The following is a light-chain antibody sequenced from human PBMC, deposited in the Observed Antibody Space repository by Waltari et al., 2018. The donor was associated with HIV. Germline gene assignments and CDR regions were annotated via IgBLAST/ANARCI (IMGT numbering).Light chain of an antibody. CDR3: QVWDESNEQVV. CDR2: DDS. J-gene: IGLJ2*01. Sequence: YVLPQPPSVSVAPGQTARITCGGDHLSGSKVPGYQRRPGQAPALVVFDDSDRPSGIPERFSGSISGNTATLIISRVEDGDEADYYCQVWDESNEQVVFGGGTRLTVL. V-gene: IGLV3-21*02. CDR1: HLSGSK.